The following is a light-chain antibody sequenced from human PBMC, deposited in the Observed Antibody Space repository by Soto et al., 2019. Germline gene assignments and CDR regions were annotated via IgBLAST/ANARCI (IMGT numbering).Light chain of an antibody. J-gene: IGLJ2*01. CDR3: QTWGTGVV. CDR1: SGHSNYV. Sequence: QAVLTQSPSASASLGASVQLTCTLSSGHSNYVIAWHQQQPEKGPRFLMRLNSDGSHSKGDGIPDRFSGSSSGAERYLTISSLQSEDEADYYCQTWGTGVVFGGGTKVTVL. CDR2: LNSDGSH. V-gene: IGLV4-69*01.